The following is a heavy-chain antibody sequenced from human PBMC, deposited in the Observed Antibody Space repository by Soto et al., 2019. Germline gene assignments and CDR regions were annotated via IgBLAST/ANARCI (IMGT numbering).Heavy chain of an antibody. Sequence: QVQLVQSGAEVKKPGASVKVSCKASGYTFTSYDINWVRQATGQGLEWMGWMNPNSGNTGYAQKFQGRVTMTRNTSISTAYMELSSLRSEDTAVYYCARARPILELKGPYYFDYWGQGTLVTVSS. CDR1: GYTFTSYD. CDR2: MNPNSGNT. J-gene: IGHJ4*02. D-gene: IGHD1-7*01. CDR3: ARARPILELKGPYYFDY. V-gene: IGHV1-8*01.